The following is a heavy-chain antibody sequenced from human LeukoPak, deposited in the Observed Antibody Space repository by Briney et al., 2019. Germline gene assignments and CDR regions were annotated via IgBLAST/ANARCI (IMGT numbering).Heavy chain of an antibody. V-gene: IGHV4-39*07. Sequence: PSETLSLTCTVSGGSISSSSYYWGWIRQPPGKGLEWIGSIYYSGSTYHNPSLKSRVTISVDTSKNQFSLKLSSVTAADTAVYYCASVIGQLPPWGAFDIWGQGTMVTVSS. CDR1: GGSISSSSYY. CDR2: IYYSGST. D-gene: IGHD2-2*01. J-gene: IGHJ3*02. CDR3: ASVIGQLPPWGAFDI.